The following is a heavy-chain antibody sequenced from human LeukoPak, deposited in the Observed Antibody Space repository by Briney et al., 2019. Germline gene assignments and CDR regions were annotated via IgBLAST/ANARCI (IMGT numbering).Heavy chain of an antibody. CDR1: GYTFTSYD. V-gene: IGHV1-3*01. CDR3: AREVVVGGGNWFDP. D-gene: IGHD2-2*01. CDR2: INAGNGNT. Sequence: GASVKVSCKASGYTFTSYDISWVRQAPGQRLEWMGWINAGNGNTKYSQKFQGRVTITRDTSASTAYMELSSLRSEDTAVYYCAREVVVGGGNWFDPWGQGTLVTVSS. J-gene: IGHJ5*02.